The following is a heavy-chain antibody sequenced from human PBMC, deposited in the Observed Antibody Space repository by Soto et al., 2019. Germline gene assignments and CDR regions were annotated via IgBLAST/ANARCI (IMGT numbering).Heavy chain of an antibody. CDR3: AGLDTAMVNDAFDI. Sequence: GASVKVSCKASGNTFTCNYMHWMRQAPGQGLEWMGIINPSGGSTSYAQKFQGRVTMTRDTSTSTVYMELSSLRSEDTAVYYCAGLDTAMVNDAFDIWGQGTMVTVSS. D-gene: IGHD5-18*01. J-gene: IGHJ3*02. CDR2: INPSGGST. CDR1: GNTFTCNY. V-gene: IGHV1-46*01.